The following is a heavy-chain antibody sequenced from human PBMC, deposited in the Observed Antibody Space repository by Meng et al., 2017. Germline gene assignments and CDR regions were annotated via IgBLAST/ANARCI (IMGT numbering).Heavy chain of an antibody. CDR3: AGDLGVSRGGWTLTEGLDY. V-gene: IGHV1-69*06. CDR2: IIPIFGTA. D-gene: IGHD6-19*01. CDR1: GGTFSSYA. Sequence: SVKVSCKASGGTFSSYAISWVRQAPGQGLEWMGGIIPIFGTANYAQKFQGRVTITADKSTSTAYMELRSLRSEDTAVDYCAGDLGVSRGGWTLTEGLDYWGQGTLVTVSS. J-gene: IGHJ4*02.